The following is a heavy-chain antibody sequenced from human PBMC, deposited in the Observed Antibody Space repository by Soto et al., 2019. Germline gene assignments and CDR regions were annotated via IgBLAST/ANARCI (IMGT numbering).Heavy chain of an antibody. V-gene: IGHV1-69*13. J-gene: IGHJ4*02. CDR1: GGTFSSYA. Sequence: SVKVSCKASGGTFSSYAISWVRQAPGQGLEWMGGIIPIFGTANYAQKFQGRVTITADESTSTAYMELSSLRSEDTAVYYCARHSNRYSSGWYFDYWGQGTLVTVSS. CDR2: IIPIFGTA. CDR3: ARHSNRYSSGWYFDY. D-gene: IGHD6-19*01.